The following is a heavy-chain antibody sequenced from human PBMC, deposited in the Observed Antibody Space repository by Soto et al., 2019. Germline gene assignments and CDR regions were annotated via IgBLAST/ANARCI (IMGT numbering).Heavy chain of an antibody. D-gene: IGHD2-2*02. Sequence: QVQLVQSGAEVKKPGASVKVSCKASGYTFTSYYMHWVRQAPGQGLEWMGWISAYNGNTNYAQKLQGRVTMTTDTSTSTAYMELRSLRSDDTAVYYCARPGYCGSTSCYRFDYWGQGTLVTVSS. CDR1: GYTFTSYY. V-gene: IGHV1-18*04. CDR2: ISAYNGNT. CDR3: ARPGYCGSTSCYRFDY. J-gene: IGHJ4*02.